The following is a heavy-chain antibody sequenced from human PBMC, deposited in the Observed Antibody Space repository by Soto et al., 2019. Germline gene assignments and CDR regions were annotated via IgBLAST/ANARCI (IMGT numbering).Heavy chain of an antibody. D-gene: IGHD6-13*01. CDR3: ARRGAGTYDFDY. CDR2: IWTDGTKQ. CDR1: GFTFSNNG. J-gene: IGHJ4*02. V-gene: IGHV3-33*01. Sequence: QVQLVESGGGVVQPGTSLRLSCAAFGFTFSNNGMHWVRQAPGKGLEWVAVIWTDGTKQYYADSVKGRFTISRDNSKNTLDLQMNSLSAEDTAVYYCARRGAGTYDFDYWGQGTLVTVSS.